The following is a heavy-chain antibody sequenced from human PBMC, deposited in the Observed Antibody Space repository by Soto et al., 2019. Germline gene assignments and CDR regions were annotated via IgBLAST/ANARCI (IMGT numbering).Heavy chain of an antibody. Sequence: LSEILSLTCTVSGGSISSYYWSWIRQPPGKGLEWVGFIYYRGSSRYTPSLKSRVTLSVDTSKNQFSLKLTSVTAADTAVYYCARHEGDQELPHATVGFGLWGRGTLVTVSS. CDR2: IYYRGSS. CDR1: GGSISSYY. D-gene: IGHD1-26*01. J-gene: IGHJ2*01. CDR3: ARHEGDQELPHATVGFGL. V-gene: IGHV4-59*08.